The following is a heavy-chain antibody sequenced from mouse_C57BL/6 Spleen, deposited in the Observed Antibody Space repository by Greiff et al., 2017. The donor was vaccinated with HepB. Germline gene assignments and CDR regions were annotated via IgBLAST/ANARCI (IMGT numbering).Heavy chain of an antibody. CDR1: GYAFSSSW. Sequence: QVQLQQSGPELVKPGASVKISCKASGYAFSSSWMNWVKQRPGKGLEWIGRIYPGDGDTNYNGKFKGKATLTADKSSSTAYMQLSSLTSEDSAVYFCARWSNWAMDYWGQGTSVTVSS. CDR3: ARWSNWAMDY. J-gene: IGHJ4*01. D-gene: IGHD2-5*01. V-gene: IGHV1-82*01. CDR2: IYPGDGDT.